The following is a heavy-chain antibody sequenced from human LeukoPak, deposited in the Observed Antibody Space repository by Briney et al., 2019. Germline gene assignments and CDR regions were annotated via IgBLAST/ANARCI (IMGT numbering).Heavy chain of an antibody. CDR3: ARDRDDSSSGGFQH. Sequence: APVKDSCKASGYTFTGYYMHWVRQTPGQGLEWMGWINPNSGGTNYAKKDQGRVTMTRDTSISTAYMELSRLRSDDTAVYYCARDRDDSSSGGFQHWGQGTLVTVSS. J-gene: IGHJ1*01. D-gene: IGHD3-22*01. CDR1: GYTFTGYY. V-gene: IGHV1-2*02. CDR2: INPNSGGT.